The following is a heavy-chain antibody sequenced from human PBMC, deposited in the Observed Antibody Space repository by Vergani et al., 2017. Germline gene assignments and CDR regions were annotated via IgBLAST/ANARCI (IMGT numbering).Heavy chain of an antibody. Sequence: VQLVESGGGVVQPGRSLRLSCAASGFTFSSYAMHWVRQAPGKGLEWVSAISGSGGSTYYADSVKGRFTISRDNSKNTLYLQMNSLRAEDTAVYYCAKGPRIVGAPIDYWGQGTLVTVSS. CDR3: AKGPRIVGAPIDY. J-gene: IGHJ4*02. CDR1: GFTFSSYA. V-gene: IGHV3-23*04. CDR2: ISGSGGST. D-gene: IGHD6-19*01.